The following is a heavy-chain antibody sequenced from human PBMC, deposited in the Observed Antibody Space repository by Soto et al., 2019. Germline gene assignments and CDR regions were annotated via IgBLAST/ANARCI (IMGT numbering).Heavy chain of an antibody. CDR3: AKDDYDFWSGLVVDV. D-gene: IGHD3-3*01. CDR1: GFTFSSYA. J-gene: IGHJ6*02. V-gene: IGHV3-23*01. Sequence: GGSLRLSCAASGFTFSSYAMSWVRQAPGKGLEWVSAISGSGGSTYYADSVKGRFTISRDNSKNTLYLQMNSLRAEDTAVYYCAKDDYDFWSGLVVDVWGQGTTVTVSS. CDR2: ISGSGGST.